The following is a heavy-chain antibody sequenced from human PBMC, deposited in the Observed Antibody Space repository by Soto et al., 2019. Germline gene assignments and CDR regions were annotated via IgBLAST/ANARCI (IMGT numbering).Heavy chain of an antibody. CDR2: INAGNGNT. D-gene: IGHD2-2*01. V-gene: IGHV1-3*01. Sequence: ASVKVSCKASGYTFTSYAMHWVRQAPGQRLEWMGWINAGNGNTKYSQKFQGRVTITRDTSASTAYVELSSLRSEDTAVYYCARDRGSIPPYYYYYGMDVWGQGTTVTVSS. J-gene: IGHJ6*02. CDR1: GYTFTSYA. CDR3: ARDRGSIPPYYYYYGMDV.